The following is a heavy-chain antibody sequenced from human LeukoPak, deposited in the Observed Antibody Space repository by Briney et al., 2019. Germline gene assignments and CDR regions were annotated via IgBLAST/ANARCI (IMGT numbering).Heavy chain of an antibody. V-gene: IGHV3-66*01. CDR2: ISSGGST. D-gene: IGHD2-15*01. CDR1: GFTVSSNY. Sequence: GGSLRLSCAASGFTVSSNYMSWVRQAPGKGLEWVSVISSGGSTNYADSVKGRFTISRDNSKNTLNLQMNSLRAEDTAVYYCAKDTCSGGSCYYYYGMDVWGQGTTVTVSS. CDR3: AKDTCSGGSCYYYYGMDV. J-gene: IGHJ6*02.